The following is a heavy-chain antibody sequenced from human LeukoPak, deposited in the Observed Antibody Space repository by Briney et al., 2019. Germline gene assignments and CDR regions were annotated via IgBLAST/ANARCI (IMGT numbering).Heavy chain of an antibody. CDR2: ISYDGSKK. Sequence: PGGSLRLSCAASGFTFSSYAMHWVRQAPGKGLEWVAVISYDGSKKYYADSVKGRFTISRDNSKNTLYLQMNSLRAEDTAVYYCARSPGYSYGMDVWGQGTTVTVSS. J-gene: IGHJ6*02. CDR1: GFTFSSYA. D-gene: IGHD2-15*01. CDR3: ARSPGYSYGMDV. V-gene: IGHV3-30-3*01.